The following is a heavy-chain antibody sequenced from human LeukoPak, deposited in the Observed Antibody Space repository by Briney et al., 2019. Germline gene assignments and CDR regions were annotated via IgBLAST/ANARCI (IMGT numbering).Heavy chain of an antibody. D-gene: IGHD3-9*01. CDR2: ISSSGSTI. V-gene: IGHV3-48*03. J-gene: IGHJ4*02. CDR3: ARGGYYDILTGYFY. Sequence: PEGSLRLSCAASGFTFSSYEMNWVRQAPGKGLEWVSYISSSGSTIYYADSVKGRFTISRDNAKNSLYLQMNSLRAEDTAVYYCARGGYYDILTGYFYWGQGTLVTVSS. CDR1: GFTFSSYE.